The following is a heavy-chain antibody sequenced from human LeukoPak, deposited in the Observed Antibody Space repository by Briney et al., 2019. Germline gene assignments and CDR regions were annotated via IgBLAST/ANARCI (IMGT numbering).Heavy chain of an antibody. CDR2: INSDASVT. D-gene: IGHD5-12*01. Sequence: GGSLRLSCAASGFTFSNYWMHWVRQTPGKGLVWVSRINSDASVTTYADSVKGRFTISRDNAKNTLYLQMNSLRAEDTAVYYCARVVGIVATKAFDYWGQGTLVTVSS. V-gene: IGHV3-74*01. CDR3: ARVVGIVATKAFDY. J-gene: IGHJ4*02. CDR1: GFTFSNYW.